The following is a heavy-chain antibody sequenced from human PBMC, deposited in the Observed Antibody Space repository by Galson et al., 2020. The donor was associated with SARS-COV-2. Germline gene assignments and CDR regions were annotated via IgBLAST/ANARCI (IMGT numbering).Heavy chain of an antibody. D-gene: IGHD4-17*01. Sequence: SETLSLTCAVYGGSFSGYYWSWIRQPPGKGLEWIGEINHSGSTNYNPSLKSRVTISVDTSKNQFSLKLSSVTAADTAVYYCARGTHGDGFDYWGQGTVVTVSS. CDR2: INHSGST. J-gene: IGHJ4*02. V-gene: IGHV4-34*01. CDR1: GGSFSGYY. CDR3: ARGTHGDGFDY.